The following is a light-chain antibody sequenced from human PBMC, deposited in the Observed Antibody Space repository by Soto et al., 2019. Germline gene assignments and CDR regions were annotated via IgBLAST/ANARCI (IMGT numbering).Light chain of an antibody. CDR2: VAS. J-gene: IGKJ2*01. V-gene: IGKV1-33*01. CDR3: QQYHNPPYT. CDR1: QDVSYY. Sequence: DIQMTQSPSSLSASVGDRVTITCQASQDVSYYLNWYQQKPGKAPNLLIYVASNWETGVTSRSSRSGAGTNFTLTISSLHPEDIATNYCQQYHNPPYTFGQGTKLEIK.